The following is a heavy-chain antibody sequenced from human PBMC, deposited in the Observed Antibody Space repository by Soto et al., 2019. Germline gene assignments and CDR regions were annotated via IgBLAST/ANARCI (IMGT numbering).Heavy chain of an antibody. Sequence: GGSLRLSCAASRFSVSRNFMSWVRQAPGKGLEWVSVIYSNGSTYYPDSVKGRFTTSRDHSKNTLYLQMNSLRAEDTAVYYCARLGDLFDYWGQGTLVTVSS. J-gene: IGHJ4*02. CDR3: ARLGDLFDY. CDR2: IYSNGST. CDR1: RFSVSRNF. D-gene: IGHD7-27*01. V-gene: IGHV3-53*01.